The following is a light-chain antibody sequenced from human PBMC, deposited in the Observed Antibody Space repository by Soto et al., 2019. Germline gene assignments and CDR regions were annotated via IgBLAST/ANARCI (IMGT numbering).Light chain of an antibody. CDR1: SSDMDGYKY. Sequence: QSALTQPASVSGSPGQSITISCTGTSSDMDGYKYVSWYQQYPGKVPKLMIYEVSNRPSGVSNRFSGSKSGNTASLTISGLQAEDEADYYCSSYRSSSTQVVFGGGTKLTVL. V-gene: IGLV2-14*01. J-gene: IGLJ2*01. CDR2: EVS. CDR3: SSYRSSSTQVV.